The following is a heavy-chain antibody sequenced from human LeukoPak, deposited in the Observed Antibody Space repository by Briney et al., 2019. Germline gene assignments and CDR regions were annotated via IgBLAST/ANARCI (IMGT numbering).Heavy chain of an antibody. D-gene: IGHD3-3*01. J-gene: IGHJ6*02. CDR3: ARVRFLVLGTYGMDV. V-gene: IGHV1-18*01. CDR2: ISAYNGNT. CDR1: GGTFSSYA. Sequence: ASVKVSCKASGGTFSSYAISWVRQAPGQGLEWMGWISAYNGNTNYAQKLQGRVTMTTDTSTSTAYMELRSLRSDDTAVYYCARVRFLVLGTYGMDVWGQGTTVTVSS.